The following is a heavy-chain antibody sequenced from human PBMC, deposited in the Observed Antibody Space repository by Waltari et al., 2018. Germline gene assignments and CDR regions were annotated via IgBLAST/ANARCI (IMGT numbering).Heavy chain of an antibody. Sequence: EVQLVESGGGLVQPGGSLRLPCAASGLTFTSHWMHWVRQGPGKGLEWVSRLNYDGSSTYYADFVKGRFTISRDNAKNTLYLQMNSLRAEDTGVYYCVRGYGGDVYWGQGTLVTVSS. CDR1: GLTFTSHW. D-gene: IGHD2-21*02. J-gene: IGHJ4*02. V-gene: IGHV3-74*01. CDR3: VRGYGGDVY. CDR2: LNYDGSST.